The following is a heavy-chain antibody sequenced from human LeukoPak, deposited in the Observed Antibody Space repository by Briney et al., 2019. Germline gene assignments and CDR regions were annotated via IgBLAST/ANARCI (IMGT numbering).Heavy chain of an antibody. J-gene: IGHJ4*02. CDR3: AKAGGWTNYFDY. D-gene: IGHD6-19*01. CDR2: ISAGGGST. CDR1: GFTFSSYA. V-gene: IGHV3-23*01. Sequence: PGGSLRLSCAASGFTFSSYAMTWVRQAPGKGLEWVSAISAGGGSTCYADSVKGRFTISRDNSKNTLYLQLNSLRAEDTAVYYCAKAGGWTNYFDYWGQGTLVTVSS.